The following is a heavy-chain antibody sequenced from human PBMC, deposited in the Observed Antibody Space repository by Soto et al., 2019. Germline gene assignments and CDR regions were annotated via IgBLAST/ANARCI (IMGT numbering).Heavy chain of an antibody. D-gene: IGHD3-10*01. CDR1: GFTFSDYG. V-gene: IGHV3-23*01. CDR3: AKSQRVLYYGSGSYYYGMDV. J-gene: IGHJ6*02. Sequence: GGSLRLSCSASGFTFSDYGMHWVRQTPGKGLEWVSAITGSGGSTYYADSVKGRFTISRDNSKNTLYLQMNSLRAEDTAVYYCAKSQRVLYYGSGSYYYGMDVWGQGTTVTVSS. CDR2: ITGSGGST.